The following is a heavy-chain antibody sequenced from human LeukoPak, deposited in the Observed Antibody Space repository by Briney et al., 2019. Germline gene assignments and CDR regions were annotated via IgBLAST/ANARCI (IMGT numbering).Heavy chain of an antibody. CDR3: ARVSVEVGAQRGYYYYGMDV. CDR2: IIPIFGTA. CDR1: GYTFTSYY. J-gene: IGHJ6*02. V-gene: IGHV1-69*13. Sequence: SVKVSCKASGYTFTSYYMHWVRQAPGQGLEWMGGIIPIFGTANYAQKFQGRVTITADESTSTAYMELSSLRSEDTAVYYCARVSVEVGAQRGYYYYGMDVWGQGTTVTVSS. D-gene: IGHD1-26*01.